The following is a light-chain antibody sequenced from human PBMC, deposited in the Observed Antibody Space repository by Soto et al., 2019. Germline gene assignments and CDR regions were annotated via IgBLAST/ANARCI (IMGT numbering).Light chain of an antibody. CDR2: DVN. Sequence: QSALTQPRSVSGSPGQSVTISCTGRSSDVGGHNYVSWYQLHPAKAPKLIIYDVNERPSGVPDRFSGSKSGNTASLTISGLQAEDEANYYCCSYVGTYVFGTGTKLIVL. J-gene: IGLJ1*01. V-gene: IGLV2-11*01. CDR3: CSYVGTYV. CDR1: SSDVGGHNY.